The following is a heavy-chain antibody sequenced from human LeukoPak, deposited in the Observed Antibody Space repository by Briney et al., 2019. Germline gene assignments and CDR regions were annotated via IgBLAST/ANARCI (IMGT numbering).Heavy chain of an antibody. CDR3: ARGPVTKFEI. CDR1: GFTVSSNY. Sequence: GGSLRLSCAASGFTVSSNYMSWVRQAPGKGLEWVSVIFSGVTTYYADSVKGRFTISRDNSNNTLYLQMNSLRAEDTAVYYCARGPVTKFEIWGQGTILTVSS. V-gene: IGHV3-53*01. J-gene: IGHJ3*02. CDR2: IFSGVTT. D-gene: IGHD4-17*01.